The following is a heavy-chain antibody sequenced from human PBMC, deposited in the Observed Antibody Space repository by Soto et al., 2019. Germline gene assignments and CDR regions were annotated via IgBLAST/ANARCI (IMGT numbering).Heavy chain of an antibody. D-gene: IGHD3-22*01. CDR3: ATAGYYYDSSGYPYYFDY. CDR1: GYTLTELS. J-gene: IGHJ4*02. V-gene: IGHV1-24*01. CDR2: FDPEDGET. Sequence: ASVKVSCKVSGYTLTELSMHWVRQAPGKGLEWMGGFDPEDGETIYAQKFQGRVTMTEDTSTDTAYMGLSSLRSEDTAVYYCATAGYYYDSSGYPYYFDYWGQGTLVTVSS.